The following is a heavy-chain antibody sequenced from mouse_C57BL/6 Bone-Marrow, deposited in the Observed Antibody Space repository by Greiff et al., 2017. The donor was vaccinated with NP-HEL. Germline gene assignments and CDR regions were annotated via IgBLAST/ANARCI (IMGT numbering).Heavy chain of an antibody. D-gene: IGHD1-1*01. V-gene: IGHV10-1*01. CDR1: GFSFHTYA. CDR3: VRHPIYYHGRGAMDY. Sequence: EVKLMESGGGLVQPTGSLKLSCAASGFSFHTYAMNWVRQAPGKGLEWVARIRSKSNNYATYYADSVKDRFTISRDDSESMLYLQMNNLKTEDTAMYYCVRHPIYYHGRGAMDYWGQGTSVTVSS. J-gene: IGHJ4*01. CDR2: IRSKSNNYAT.